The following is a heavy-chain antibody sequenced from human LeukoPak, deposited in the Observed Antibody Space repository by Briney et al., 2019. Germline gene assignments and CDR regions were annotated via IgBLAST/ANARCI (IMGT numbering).Heavy chain of an antibody. V-gene: IGHV3-74*01. CDR3: ATSRTFDY. Sequence: GGSLRLSFAASGFTFSSYWMHWVRQAPGHALVWVSRLPTVRSRTSYAVSVKGRFSISRDNAKTTVYLQMNSLRAEDTAVYYCATSRTFDYWGQGTLVTVSS. D-gene: IGHD2-8*01. CDR2: LPTVRSRT. J-gene: IGHJ4*02. CDR1: GFTFSSYW.